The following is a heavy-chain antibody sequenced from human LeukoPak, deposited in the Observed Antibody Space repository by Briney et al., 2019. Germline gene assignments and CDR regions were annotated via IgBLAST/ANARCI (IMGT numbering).Heavy chain of an antibody. Sequence: ASVKVSCKASGYTFIFYYIHWVRQAPGQGLEWMGWINPNSGDTKYAQKFQGRVTMTRGTSISTANMELSRLTSDDTAVYYCARVNTTLDYWGQGTLVTVSS. V-gene: IGHV1-2*02. D-gene: IGHD1-14*01. CDR1: GYTFIFYY. CDR2: INPNSGDT. CDR3: ARVNTTLDY. J-gene: IGHJ4*02.